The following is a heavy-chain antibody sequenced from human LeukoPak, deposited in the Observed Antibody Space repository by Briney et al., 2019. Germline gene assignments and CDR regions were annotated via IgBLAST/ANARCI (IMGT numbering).Heavy chain of an antibody. CDR2: IYYSGST. D-gene: IGHD5-12*01. CDR3: ARGMAAAYDYNWFDS. V-gene: IGHV4-59*12. J-gene: IGHJ5*01. CDR1: GGSISSYY. Sequence: SETLSLTCTVSGGSISSYYWSWIRQPPGKGLEWIGYIYYSGSTNYNPSLKSRVTISVDTSKNQFSLKLSSVTAADTAIYFCARGMAAAYDYNWFDSWGQGTLVTVSS.